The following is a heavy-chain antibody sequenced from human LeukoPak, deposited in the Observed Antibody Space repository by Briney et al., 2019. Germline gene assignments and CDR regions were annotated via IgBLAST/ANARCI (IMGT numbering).Heavy chain of an antibody. Sequence: ASVKVSCKASGYTFTNYPMNWVRQAPGQGLEWMGWINTNTGNPTYAQGFTGRFVFSLDTTVSTAYLQISSLKAEDTAVYYCATRDTAMVTYYYYGMDVWGQGIAVTVSS. V-gene: IGHV7-4-1*02. CDR2: INTNTGNP. J-gene: IGHJ6*02. CDR1: GYTFTNYP. CDR3: ATRDTAMVTYYYYGMDV. D-gene: IGHD5-18*01.